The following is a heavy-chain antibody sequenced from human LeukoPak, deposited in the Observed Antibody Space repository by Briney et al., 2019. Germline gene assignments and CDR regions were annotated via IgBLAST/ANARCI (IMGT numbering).Heavy chain of an antibody. CDR3: ARGRKGRYDSGSYCVSHNYNYYMDV. CDR1: GDSINSYS. CDR2: IYTSGST. D-gene: IGHD3-22*01. Sequence: SETLSLTCTVSGDSINSYSWSWIRQPAGKGLEWIGRIYTSGSTNYNPSLKSRVTMSLDTSKNQFSLKVTSVTAADTAVYYCARGRKGRYDSGSYCVSHNYNYYMDVWGKGTTVTVSS. J-gene: IGHJ6*03. V-gene: IGHV4-4*07.